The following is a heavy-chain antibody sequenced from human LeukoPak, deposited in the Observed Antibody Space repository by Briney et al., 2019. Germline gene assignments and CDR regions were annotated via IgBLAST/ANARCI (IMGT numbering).Heavy chain of an antibody. CDR2: IFYSGST. D-gene: IGHD3-22*01. CDR1: VGSLSVYY. J-gene: IGHJ4*02. Sequence: SDTLSLTCSVSVGSLSVYYWSCIRQPPGRGLEGVGYIFYSGSTNYNHSLKSRVIISVDTSKNQFSLKLSSVTAADTAVYYCARARYYYDSSGYLYFDYWGQGTLVTVSS. CDR3: ARARYYYDSSGYLYFDY. V-gene: IGHV4-59*07.